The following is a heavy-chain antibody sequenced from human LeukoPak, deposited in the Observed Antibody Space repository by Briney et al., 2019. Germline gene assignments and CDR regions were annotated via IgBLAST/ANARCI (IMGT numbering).Heavy chain of an antibody. Sequence: KAGGSLRLSCAASGFTFSSYSMNWVRQAPGKGLEWVSSISSSSSYIYYADSVKGRFTISRDNSKNTLYLQMNSLRAEDTAVYYCAREFAARDYYYYYYMDVWGKGTTVTVSS. J-gene: IGHJ6*03. D-gene: IGHD2-15*01. V-gene: IGHV3-21*04. CDR3: AREFAARDYYYYYYMDV. CDR2: ISSSSSYI. CDR1: GFTFSSYS.